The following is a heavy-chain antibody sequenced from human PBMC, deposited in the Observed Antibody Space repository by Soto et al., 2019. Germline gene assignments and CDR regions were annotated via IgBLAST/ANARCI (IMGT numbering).Heavy chain of an antibody. CDR3: AGDPFQGFGS. V-gene: IGHV3-66*01. CDR1: GFTVGNNY. Sequence: EVQLVESGGGLVQPGGSLRLSCAASGFTVGNNYMSWVRQAPTKRLEWLSVIFGDGRTYYADSVKGRITASRDSSENTLFLQINNLRAEDTAVYSCAGDPFQGFGSWGHGTLVTVSS. CDR2: IFGDGRT. J-gene: IGHJ5*01.